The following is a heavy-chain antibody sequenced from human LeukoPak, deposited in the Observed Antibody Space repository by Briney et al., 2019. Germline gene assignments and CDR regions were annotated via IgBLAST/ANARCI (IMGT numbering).Heavy chain of an antibody. CDR1: GFRFSRLG. D-gene: IGHD3-22*01. CDR2: IPYDGNTK. CDR3: ARYYDSSSRTPGGIDI. V-gene: IGHV3-30*03. Sequence: GGSLRLLCSASGFRFSRLGMHWVRQAPGKGLEWVAVIPYDGNTKYYADSVQGRFTISRDNSKNTLYLQMNSLRTEDTAVYYCARYYDSSSRTPGGIDIWGQGTMVTVSS. J-gene: IGHJ3*02.